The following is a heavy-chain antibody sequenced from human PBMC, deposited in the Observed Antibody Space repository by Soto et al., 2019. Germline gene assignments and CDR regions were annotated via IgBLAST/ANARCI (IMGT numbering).Heavy chain of an antibody. J-gene: IGHJ3*01. V-gene: IGHV4-4*07. CDR1: GDSLIGYY. CDR3: ARSKLGIGDAFDV. D-gene: IGHD7-27*01. CDR2: IYNSGRT. Sequence: PSETLSLTCTVSGDSLIGYYWSWIRQPAGKGLEWIGRIYNSGRTNYNPSLKSRVTMSVDMSKNHFSLRLSSVTAADTAVYYCARSKLGIGDAFDVWGQGTMVTVSS.